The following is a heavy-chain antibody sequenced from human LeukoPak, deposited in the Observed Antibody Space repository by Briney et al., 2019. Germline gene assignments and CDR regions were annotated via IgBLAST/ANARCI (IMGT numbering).Heavy chain of an antibody. D-gene: IGHD2-2*01. Sequence: SETLSLTCAVYGGSFSGYYWSWIRQPPGKGLEWIGEINHSGSTNYNPSLKSRVTISVDTSKNQFSLKLSSVTAADTAVYYCASTGGYCSSTSCSHFDYWGQGTLVNVSS. CDR1: GGSFSGYY. V-gene: IGHV4-34*01. CDR2: INHSGST. J-gene: IGHJ4*02. CDR3: ASTGGYCSSTSCSHFDY.